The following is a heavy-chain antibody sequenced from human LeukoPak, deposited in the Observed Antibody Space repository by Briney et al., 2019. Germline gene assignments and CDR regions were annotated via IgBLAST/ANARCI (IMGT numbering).Heavy chain of an antibody. V-gene: IGHV1-69*13. CDR1: GGTFSSYA. CDR3: ARDSSGYSSGWYPDY. CDR2: IIPIFGTA. Sequence: ASVKASCKASGGTFSSYAISWVRQAPGQGLEWMGGIIPIFGTANYAQKFQGRVTITADESTSTAYMELSSLRSDDTAVYYCARDSSGYSSGWYPDYWGQGTLVTVSS. D-gene: IGHD6-19*01. J-gene: IGHJ4*02.